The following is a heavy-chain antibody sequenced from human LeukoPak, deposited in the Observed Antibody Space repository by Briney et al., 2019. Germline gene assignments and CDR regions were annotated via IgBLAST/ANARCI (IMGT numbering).Heavy chain of an antibody. CDR2: IIPIFGTA. J-gene: IGHJ4*02. D-gene: IGHD6-13*01. V-gene: IGHV1-69*13. Sequence: GASVKVSCKASGGTFSSYAISWVRQAPGQGLEWMGGIIPIFGTANYAQKFQGRVTITADESTSTAYMELSSLRSEDTAAYYCARDLHSSSWYTEVCWGQGTLVTVSS. CDR3: ARDLHSSSWYTEVC. CDR1: GGTFSSYA.